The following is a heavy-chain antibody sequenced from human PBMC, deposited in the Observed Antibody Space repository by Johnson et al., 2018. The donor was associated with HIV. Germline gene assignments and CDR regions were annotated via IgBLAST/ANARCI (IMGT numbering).Heavy chain of an antibody. Sequence: QVQLVESGGGVVQPGRSLRLSCAASGFTFSSYGMHWVRQAPGKGLEWVAVIWYDGSNNYYADSVKGRFTISRDKSKNTLDLQMNSRRAEDTAVYYCFSSAQGSGWPPGAFDSWGQGTMVTVSS. CDR2: IWYDGSNN. CDR3: FSSAQGSGWPPGAFDS. CDR1: GFTFSSYG. V-gene: IGHV3-33*01. J-gene: IGHJ3*02. D-gene: IGHD6-19*01.